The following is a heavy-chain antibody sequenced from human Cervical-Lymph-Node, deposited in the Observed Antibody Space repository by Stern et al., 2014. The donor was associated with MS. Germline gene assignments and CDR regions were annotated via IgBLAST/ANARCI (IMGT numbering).Heavy chain of an antibody. Sequence: QVQLVQSGAEVKKPGSSVKVSCKASGGTLNNDAVSWVRQAPGQGLEWIGKIIPFLGIANYAHKFQGRVTLTAAATTSYMEVSSLRSDDTAVYYCARSPDLYDSSGYYFDWGQGTLVTVSS. D-gene: IGHD3-22*01. V-gene: IGHV1-69*09. CDR2: IIPFLGIA. CDR3: ARSPDLYDSSGYYFD. CDR1: GGTLNNDA. J-gene: IGHJ4*02.